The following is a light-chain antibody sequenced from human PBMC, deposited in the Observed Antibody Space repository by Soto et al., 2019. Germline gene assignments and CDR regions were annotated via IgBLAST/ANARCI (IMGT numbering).Light chain of an antibody. CDR1: QSVSGS. CDR2: GAS. J-gene: IGKJ1*01. CDR3: QQYSDWPPWT. V-gene: IGKV3-15*01. Sequence: EIVMTQSPATLSLSPGERATLSCRASQSVSGSLAWYQQKPGQAPRLLIYGASTRATGIPARFSGSGSGTEFTLPISSLQSEDLAVYYCQQYSDWPPWTFGQGTKVESK.